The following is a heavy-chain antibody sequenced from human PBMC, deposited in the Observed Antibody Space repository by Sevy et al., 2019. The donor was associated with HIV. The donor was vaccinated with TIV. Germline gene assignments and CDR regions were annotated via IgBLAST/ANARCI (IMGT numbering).Heavy chain of an antibody. V-gene: IGHV3-30-3*01. D-gene: IGHD2-2*01. CDR1: GFTFSDYA. J-gene: IGHJ4*02. CDR2: ISYDGINK. CDR3: ARDRSTRWINYSFDY. Sequence: GGSLRLSCAASGFTFSDYAMHWVRHTQGKGLEWVAVISYDGINKNYADSVKGRFNLSRDNSKNTLSLQMNSPRTEDTAVYYCARDRSTRWINYSFDYWGQGTLVTVSS.